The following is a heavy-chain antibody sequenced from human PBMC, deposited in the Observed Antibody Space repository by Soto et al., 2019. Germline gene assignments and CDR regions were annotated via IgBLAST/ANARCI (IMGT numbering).Heavy chain of an antibody. Sequence: GESLKISCVGSGFIFSTYAMSWVRQAPGKGPEWVSGVSASGVSIYYRESLKGRFTISRDNSQNTLYLQMNSLRVEDTAVYYCVASDKEGFYDFWSGYYDDAFEIWGQGTTVTVSS. J-gene: IGHJ3*02. CDR3: VASDKEGFYDFWSGYYDDAFEI. D-gene: IGHD3-3*01. CDR2: VSASGVSI. V-gene: IGHV3-23*01. CDR1: GFIFSTYA.